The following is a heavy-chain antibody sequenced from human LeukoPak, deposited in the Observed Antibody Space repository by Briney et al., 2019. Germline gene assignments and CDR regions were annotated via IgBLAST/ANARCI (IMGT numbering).Heavy chain of an antibody. J-gene: IGHJ6*03. CDR3: ATSPSLYCSAGNCYSYYYYHKDV. CDR1: GYTFSSYW. Sequence: GGSLRLSCVASGYTFSSYWMSWVRQAPGKGLEWVANIKQDGSKRYYVDSMKGRFTISRDNANNSLILQMNGLRAEDTAVYYCATSPSLYCSAGNCYSYYYYHKDVWGKGTTVTVSS. CDR2: IKQDGSKR. V-gene: IGHV3-7*01. D-gene: IGHD2-15*01.